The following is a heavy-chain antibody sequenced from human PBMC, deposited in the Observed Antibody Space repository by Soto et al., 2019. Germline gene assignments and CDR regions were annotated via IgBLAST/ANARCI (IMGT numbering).Heavy chain of an antibody. V-gene: IGHV3-7*03. D-gene: IGHD6-13*01. CDR3: AGGRSWYRH. CDR2: IKQDGSEK. J-gene: IGHJ4*02. CDR1: GFSFSNAW. Sequence: GGSLRLSCAASGFSFSNAWINWVRQVPGKGLEWVANIKQDGSEKYYVDSVKGRFTISRDNAKNSLYLQMNSLRAEDTAVYYCAGGRSWYRHWGQGTLVNVSS.